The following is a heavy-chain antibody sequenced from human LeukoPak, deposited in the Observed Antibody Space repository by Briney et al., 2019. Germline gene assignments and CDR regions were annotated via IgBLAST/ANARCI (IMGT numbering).Heavy chain of an antibody. CDR3: ARETVGCGGDCLDF. J-gene: IGHJ4*02. D-gene: IGHD2-21*01. CDR2: IDTSGSTT. CDR1: GFSFSSYE. V-gene: IGHV3-48*03. Sequence: GGSLRLSCAASGFSFSSYEWNWVRQAPGKGLEWVSYIDTSGSTTFYADSVKGRFTTSRDNAKNSLFLQMSSLRAEDTAVYYCARETVGCGGDCLDFWGQGTRVTVSS.